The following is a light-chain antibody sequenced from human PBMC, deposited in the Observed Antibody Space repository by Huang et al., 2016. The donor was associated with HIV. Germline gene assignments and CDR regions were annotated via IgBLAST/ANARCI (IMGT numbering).Light chain of an antibody. J-gene: IGKJ1*01. V-gene: IGKV1-39*01. CDR2: RSS. CDR1: QSITTY. CDR3: QQSYSAPPWT. Sequence: DIQMTQSPSSLSASVGDRVTITCRASQSITTYLNWYQQKSGKAPKLLIYRSSNLQSGVPSRFSGSGSGTDFTLTINNRQPEDFAAYYCQQSYSAPPWTFGQGTRVEIK.